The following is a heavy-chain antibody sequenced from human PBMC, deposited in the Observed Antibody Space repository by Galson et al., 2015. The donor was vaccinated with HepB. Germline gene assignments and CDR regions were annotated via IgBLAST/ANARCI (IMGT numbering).Heavy chain of an antibody. CDR1: GFSFSDYY. J-gene: IGHJ4*02. D-gene: IGHD3-3*01. CDR2: ISSSGGYT. V-gene: IGHV3-11*05. CDR3: ARGEWTTYFDY. Sequence: SLRLSCATSGFSFSDYYMAWIRQAPGKGLEWVSYISSSGGYTSYADSVKGRFTISRDNTENSLFLQLNSLRAEDTAVYYCARGEWTTYFDYWGQGTLVTVSS.